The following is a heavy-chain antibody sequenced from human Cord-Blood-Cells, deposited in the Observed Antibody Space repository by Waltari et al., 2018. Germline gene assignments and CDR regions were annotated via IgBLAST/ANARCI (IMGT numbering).Heavy chain of an antibody. J-gene: IGHJ4*02. V-gene: IGHV3-73*02. CDR1: GFTFSGSA. CDR3: TRLGSFDY. Sequence: EVQLVESGGGLVQPGGSLKLSCAASGFTFSGSAMRWVRRASGKGRDWACRMRSKANSYATAYAASVKGRFTISRDDSKNTAYLQMNSLKTEDTAVYYCTRLGSFDYWGQGTLVTVSS. CDR2: MRSKANSYAT.